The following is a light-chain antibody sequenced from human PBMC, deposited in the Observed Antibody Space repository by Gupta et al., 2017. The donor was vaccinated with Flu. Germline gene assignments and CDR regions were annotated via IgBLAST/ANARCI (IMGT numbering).Light chain of an antibody. CDR3: RKHNNWSPYT. V-gene: IGKV3-11*01. CDR2: DAS. Sequence: VSPPSPATLSLSPGERATLSCRASQSVGTYLAWYQQKPGQTPRLLIYDASTRATGIPARFISSSSGTDFTLLTISRVAEDDSVEYCRKHNNWSPYTFGQGTKVEI. CDR1: QSVGTY. J-gene: IGKJ2*01.